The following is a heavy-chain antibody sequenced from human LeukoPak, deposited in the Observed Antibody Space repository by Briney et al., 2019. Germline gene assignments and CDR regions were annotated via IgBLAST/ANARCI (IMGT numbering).Heavy chain of an antibody. CDR2: IYTSGST. V-gene: IGHV4-4*07. J-gene: IGHJ5*02. CDR3: AIQLLWFGELYWFDP. CDR1: GGSISSYY. Sequence: SETLSLTCTVSGGSISSYYWSWIRQPAGKGLEWNGRIYTSGSTNYNPSLKSRVTMSVDTSKNQFSLKLSSVTAADTAVYYCAIQLLWFGELYWFDPWGQGTLVTVSS. D-gene: IGHD3-10*01.